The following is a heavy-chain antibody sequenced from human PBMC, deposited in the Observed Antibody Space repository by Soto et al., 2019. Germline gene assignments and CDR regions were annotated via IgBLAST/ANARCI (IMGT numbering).Heavy chain of an antibody. V-gene: IGHV3-30*18. CDR3: AKTPTYYYDSSGYYQTDAFDI. D-gene: IGHD3-22*01. CDR1: GFTFSSYG. CDR2: ISYDGSNK. J-gene: IGHJ3*02. Sequence: QVQLVESGGGVVQPGRSLRLSCAASGFTFSSYGMHWVRQAPGKGLEWVAVISYDGSNKYYADSVKGRFTISRANSKNTLYLQMNSLKAEDTAVYYCAKTPTYYYDSSGYYQTDAFDIWGQGTMVTVSS.